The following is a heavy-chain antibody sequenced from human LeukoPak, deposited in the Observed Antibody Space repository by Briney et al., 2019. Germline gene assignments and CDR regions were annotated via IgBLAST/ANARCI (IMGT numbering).Heavy chain of an antibody. CDR1: GFTFSIYW. Sequence: PGGSLRLSCAASGFTFSIYWVHWVRQAPGKGLVWVSSINSYGSSTSYADSVKGRFTISRDNAKNTLYLQMNTLRAEDTAVYYCACLDYWGQGTPVTVCS. V-gene: IGHV3-74*01. CDR3: ACLDY. J-gene: IGHJ4*02. CDR2: INSYGSST.